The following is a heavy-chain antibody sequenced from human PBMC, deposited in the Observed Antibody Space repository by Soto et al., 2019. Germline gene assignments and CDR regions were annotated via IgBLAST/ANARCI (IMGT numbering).Heavy chain of an antibody. D-gene: IGHD1-26*01. J-gene: IGHJ6*02. CDR1: GITFTSYT. CDR2: LIPISGAT. CDR3: ARDGIVGASRTYYHGLDV. Sequence: ASVKVSCKASGITFTSYTFTWVRQAPREGLEWMGGLIPISGATHYAPRFRGRVTITADKSTRTVYMELTSLRSEDTAVYYCARDGIVGASRTYYHGLDVWGQGTTVTVSS. V-gene: IGHV1-69*06.